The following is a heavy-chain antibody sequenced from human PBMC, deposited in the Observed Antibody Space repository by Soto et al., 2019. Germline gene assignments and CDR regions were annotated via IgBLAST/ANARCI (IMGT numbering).Heavy chain of an antibody. CDR1: GGSIRSGGYY. Sequence: QVQLQESGPGLVKPSQTLSLTCTVSGGSIRSGGYYWNWIRQHPGKGLEWIGYIYYSGSTYYNPSLKRRVTISVDTSKNQFSLKLSSVTAADTAVYYCARASLGYCSSTSCRSNWFDPWGQGTLVTVSS. J-gene: IGHJ5*02. CDR2: IYYSGST. D-gene: IGHD2-2*01. CDR3: ARASLGYCSSTSCRSNWFDP. V-gene: IGHV4-31*03.